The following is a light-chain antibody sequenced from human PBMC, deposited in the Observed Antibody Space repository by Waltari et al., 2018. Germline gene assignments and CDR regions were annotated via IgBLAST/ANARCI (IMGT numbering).Light chain of an antibody. CDR3: QQSYGTLWT. Sequence: DIQMTQSPSSLSASVGDRVTITCRASQSISNYLNWYQQKPGQAPNLLIYATSSLHSGVPSRFTGSGSVTDFTLTISSLQPEDFATYYCQQSYGTLWTFGQGTKVEI. CDR2: ATS. J-gene: IGKJ1*01. CDR1: QSISNY. V-gene: IGKV1-39*01.